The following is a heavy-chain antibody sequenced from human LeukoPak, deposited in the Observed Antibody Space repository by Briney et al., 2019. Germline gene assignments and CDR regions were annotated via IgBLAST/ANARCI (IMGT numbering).Heavy chain of an antibody. CDR3: ARRRHNFDFYNV. D-gene: IGHD3/OR15-3a*01. V-gene: IGHV4-39*01. J-gene: IGHJ3*01. CDR1: GDSIISNIYW. CDR2: TFYTGRT. Sequence: LETLSLTCTVSGDSIISNIYWWDWVRLPPGKGLEWIGATFYTGRTFYNPSLKSRVTISVDTSKNQFSLDLNSATAADTADYYCARRRHNFDFYNVWGQGTRVLVSS.